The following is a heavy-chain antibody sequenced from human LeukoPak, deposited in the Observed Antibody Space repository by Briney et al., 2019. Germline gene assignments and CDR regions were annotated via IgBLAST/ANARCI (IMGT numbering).Heavy chain of an antibody. CDR1: GFTFGDYA. Sequence: PGGSLRLSCTASGFTFGDYAMSWFRQAPGKGLEWVGFIRSKAYGGTTEYAASVKGRFTISRDDSKSIAYLQMNSLKTEDTAVYYCTREGLNPPIVGATVFFDYWGQGTLVTVSS. V-gene: IGHV3-49*03. J-gene: IGHJ4*02. CDR2: IRSKAYGGTT. D-gene: IGHD1-26*01. CDR3: TREGLNPPIVGATVFFDY.